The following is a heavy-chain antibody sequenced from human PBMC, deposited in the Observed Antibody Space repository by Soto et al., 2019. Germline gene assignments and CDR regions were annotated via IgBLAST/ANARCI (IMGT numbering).Heavy chain of an antibody. V-gene: IGHV4-34*01. CDR2: INHSGST. CDR1: GGSFSGYY. J-gene: IGHJ6*02. CDR3: ARYGGAIGMDV. D-gene: IGHD3-16*01. Sequence: AETLSLTCAVYGGSFSGYYCSCSRQPPGKGLEWIVEINHSGSTNYNPSLKSRVTISVDTSKNQFSLKLSSVTAADTAVYYCARYGGAIGMDVWGQGTTVTVSS.